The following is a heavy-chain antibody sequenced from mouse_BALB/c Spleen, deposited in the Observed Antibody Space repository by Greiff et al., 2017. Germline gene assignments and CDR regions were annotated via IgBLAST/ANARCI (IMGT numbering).Heavy chain of an antibody. Sequence: EVQLQESGPGLVKPSQTVSLTCTVTGISITTGNYRWSWIRQFPGNKLEWIGYIYYSGTITYNPSLTSRTTITRDTSKNQFFLEMNSLTAEDTATYYCARDRDDYVFAYWGQGTLVTVSA. CDR3: ARDRDDYVFAY. CDR2: IYYSGTI. J-gene: IGHJ3*01. D-gene: IGHD2-4*01. V-gene: IGHV3-5*02. CDR1: GISITTGNYR.